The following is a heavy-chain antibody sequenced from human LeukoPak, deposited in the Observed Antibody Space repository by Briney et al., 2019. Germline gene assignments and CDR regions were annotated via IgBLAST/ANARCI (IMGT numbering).Heavy chain of an antibody. J-gene: IGHJ4*02. D-gene: IGHD6-13*01. Sequence: GGSLRLSCAASGFTFSSYSMTWVRQAPGKGLQWVSSIRATGDTTLYADSVKGRFTISRDNSKNTLYLQMNSLRAEDTAVYYCARRGYTTYFDYCGQGFLVTVSS. CDR2: IRATGDTT. V-gene: IGHV3-23*01. CDR3: ARRGYTTYFDY. CDR1: GFTFSSYS.